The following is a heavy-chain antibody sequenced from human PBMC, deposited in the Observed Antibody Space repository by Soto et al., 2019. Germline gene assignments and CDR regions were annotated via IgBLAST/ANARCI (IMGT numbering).Heavy chain of an antibody. CDR2: IYPGDSDT. CDR3: ARQRYSYGSGDY. Sequence: PGASLKISCKGSGYSFTSYWIGWVRQMPGKGLEWMGSIYPGDSDTRYSPSFQGQVTIPADKSISTAYLQWSSLKASDTAMYYCARQRYSYGSGDYWGQGTLVTVSS. CDR1: GYSFTSYW. V-gene: IGHV5-51*01. J-gene: IGHJ4*02. D-gene: IGHD5-18*01.